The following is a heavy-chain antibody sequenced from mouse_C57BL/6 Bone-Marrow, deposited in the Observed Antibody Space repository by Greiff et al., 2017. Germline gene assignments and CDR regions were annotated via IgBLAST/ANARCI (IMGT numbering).Heavy chain of an antibody. J-gene: IGHJ3*01. CDR2: IDPENGDT. V-gene: IGHV14-4*01. D-gene: IGHD2-1*01. CDR3: TPPFYYGPYGGFAY. CDR1: GFNIKDDY. Sequence: EVKLVESGAELVRPGASVKLSCTASGFNIKDDYMHWVKQRPEQGLEWIGWIDPENGDTEYAAKIQGKATITADTSSNTAYLQLSSLTSEDTAVYYCTPPFYYGPYGGFAYWGQGTLVTVSA.